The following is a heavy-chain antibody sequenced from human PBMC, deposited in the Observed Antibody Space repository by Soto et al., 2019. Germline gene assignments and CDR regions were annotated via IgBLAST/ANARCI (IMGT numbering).Heavy chain of an antibody. J-gene: IGHJ4*02. CDR2: ITGTGGNT. CDR1: GFTFSSYA. V-gene: IGHV3-23*01. D-gene: IGHD1-26*01. CDR3: AKFVSTSSPEIF. Sequence: VQLLESGGGLVQPGGSLRLSCAASGFTFSSYAMSWVRQAPGKGLEWVSTITGTGGNTYYAASITGRFTISRDNSKNTLYLQMNSLRAEDTALYYCAKFVSTSSPEIFWGQGSMVTVSS.